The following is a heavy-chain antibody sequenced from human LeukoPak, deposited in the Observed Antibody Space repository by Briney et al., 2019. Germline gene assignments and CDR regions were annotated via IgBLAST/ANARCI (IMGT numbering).Heavy chain of an antibody. CDR3: ARRSGGSYKI. Sequence: GESLKISCKGSGYSFTTYWLAWVRQMPGKGLEWMGIIYPGDSDTRYSPSFQGQVTISAAKSITTAYLQWSRLKASDTAMYYCARRSGGSYKIWGQGTLVTVSS. CDR2: IYPGDSDT. V-gene: IGHV5-51*01. D-gene: IGHD2-15*01. CDR1: GYSFTTYW. J-gene: IGHJ4*02.